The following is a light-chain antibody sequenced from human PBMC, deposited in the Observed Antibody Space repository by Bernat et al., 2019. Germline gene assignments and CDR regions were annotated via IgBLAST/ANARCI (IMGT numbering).Light chain of an antibody. CDR2: NNN. CDR3: SAWDDSLTSHV. J-gene: IGLJ1*01. Sequence: QSVLTQPPSASGTPGQRVTISCSGRSSNIGTNTVNWYQQLPGTAPKLLMYNNNQRPSGVPDRFSGSKSGTSASLAISGIQSEDEADYYCSAWDDSLTSHVFGTGTKVTVL. CDR1: SSNIGTNT. V-gene: IGLV1-44*01.